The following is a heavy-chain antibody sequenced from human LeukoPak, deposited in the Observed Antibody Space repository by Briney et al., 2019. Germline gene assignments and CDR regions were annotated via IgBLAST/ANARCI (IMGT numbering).Heavy chain of an antibody. J-gene: IGHJ4*02. CDR2: IYPGDSDP. Sequence: GESLKISCKGSGYSFTNYWIGWVRQMPGKGLEWMGIIYPGDSDPRYSPSFQGQVTISADKSISTAYPQWSSLKASDTAMYYCARAYYASGSYWGQGTLVTVSS. CDR1: GYSFTNYW. V-gene: IGHV5-51*01. CDR3: ARAYYASGSY. D-gene: IGHD3-10*01.